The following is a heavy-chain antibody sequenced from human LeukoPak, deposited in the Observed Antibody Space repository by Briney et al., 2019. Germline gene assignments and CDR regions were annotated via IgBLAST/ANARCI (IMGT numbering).Heavy chain of an antibody. J-gene: IGHJ6*02. D-gene: IGHD4-11*01. CDR3: ARVHSYYYYGMDV. CDR2: NYYSGSN. V-gene: IGHV4-61*01. CDR1: GGSVSSGSYY. Sequence: SETLSLTCTVSGGSVSSGSYYWSWIRQPPGKGLEWIGYNYYSGSNNYNPSLKSRVTISVDTSKNQFSLKLSSVTAADTAVYYCARVHSYYYYGMDVWGQGTTVTVSS.